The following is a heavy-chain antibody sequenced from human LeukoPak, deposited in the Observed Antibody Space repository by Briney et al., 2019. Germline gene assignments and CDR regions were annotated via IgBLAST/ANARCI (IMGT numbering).Heavy chain of an antibody. CDR1: GGSISSGSYY. J-gene: IGHJ4*02. CDR3: ARGQSRWLQLKYFDY. CDR2: IYTSGST. D-gene: IGHD5-24*01. V-gene: IGHV4-61*02. Sequence: PSETLSLTCTVSGGSISSGSYYWSWIRQPAGKGLEWIGRIYTSGSTNYNPSLKSRVTISVDTSKNQFSLKLSSVTAADTAVYYCARGQSRWLQLKYFDYWGQGTLVTVSS.